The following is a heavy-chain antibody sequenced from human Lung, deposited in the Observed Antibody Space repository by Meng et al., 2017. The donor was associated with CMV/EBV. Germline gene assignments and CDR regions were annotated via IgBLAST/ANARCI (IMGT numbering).Heavy chain of an antibody. Sequence: LSLTCXASGFTVSNNYMSWVRQAPGKGLEWVSVIYSGGSTNYADSVKGRFTISRDNSKTTLYLQMHSLRAEDTAVYYCARAGSPYSSGWFSGFSYFDLWGRGTLVAVSS. CDR3: ARAGSPYSSGWFSGFSYFDL. J-gene: IGHJ2*01. D-gene: IGHD6-19*01. V-gene: IGHV3-53*01. CDR2: IYSGGST. CDR1: GFTVSNNY.